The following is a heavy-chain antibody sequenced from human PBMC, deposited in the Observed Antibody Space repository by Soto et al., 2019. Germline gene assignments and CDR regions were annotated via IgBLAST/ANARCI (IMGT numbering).Heavy chain of an antibody. V-gene: IGHV3-33*01. J-gene: IGHJ6*02. CDR1: GFTFSNYG. D-gene: IGHD1-26*01. CDR3: ASDLVGASDSYGLDV. CDR2: IWHDGNNK. Sequence: GGSLRLCCAASGFTFSNYGMHWVRQAPGKGLEWVAIIWHDGNNKYYADSVRGRFIISRDNSKNRLYLQMNSLRAEDTAVYYCASDLVGASDSYGLDVWGQGTPVTVSS.